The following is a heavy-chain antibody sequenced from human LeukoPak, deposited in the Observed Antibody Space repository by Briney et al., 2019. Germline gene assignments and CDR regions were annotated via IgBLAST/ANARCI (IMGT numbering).Heavy chain of an antibody. Sequence: GGSLRLSCAASGFTFSNYWMSWVRQAPGKGLEWVANIKQDGSDKYYVDSVKGRFTISRDNAKNSLYLQMNSLRAEDTAVYYCATGGEPPLGFDYWGQGTLVTVSS. CDR2: IKQDGSDK. D-gene: IGHD1-14*01. CDR3: ATGGEPPLGFDY. J-gene: IGHJ4*02. V-gene: IGHV3-7*01. CDR1: GFTFSNYW.